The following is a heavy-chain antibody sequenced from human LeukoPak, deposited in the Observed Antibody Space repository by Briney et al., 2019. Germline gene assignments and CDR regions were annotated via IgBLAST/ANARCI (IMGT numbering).Heavy chain of an antibody. V-gene: IGHV3-9*01. CDR1: GFTFDDYA. D-gene: IGHD3-22*01. J-gene: IGHJ3*02. CDR2: ISWNSGSI. CDR3: AKDISKRDYDSSGHYPQTTAFDI. Sequence: GRSLRLSCAASGFTFDDYAMHWVRQAPGKGLEWVSGISWNSGSIGYADSVKGRFTISRDNAKNSLYLQMNSLRAEDTALYYCAKDISKRDYDSSGHYPQTTAFDIWGQGTMVTVSS.